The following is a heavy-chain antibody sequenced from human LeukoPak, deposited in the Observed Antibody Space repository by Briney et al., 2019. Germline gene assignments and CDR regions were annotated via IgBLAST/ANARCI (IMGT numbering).Heavy chain of an antibody. CDR3: ARGDYGDYVFDY. D-gene: IGHD4-17*01. J-gene: IGHJ4*02. Sequence: SETLSLTCTVSGGSISSHYWSWIRQPPGKGLEWIGYIYYSGSTNYNPSLKSRVTISVDTSKNQFSLKLSSVTAADTAVYYCARGDYGDYVFDYWGQGTLVTVSS. V-gene: IGHV4-59*11. CDR2: IYYSGST. CDR1: GGSISSHY.